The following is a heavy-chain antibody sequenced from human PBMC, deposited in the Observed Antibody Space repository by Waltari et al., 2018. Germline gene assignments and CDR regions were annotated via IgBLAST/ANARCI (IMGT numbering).Heavy chain of an antibody. D-gene: IGHD2-15*01. Sequence: EVQLVESGGGLIQPGGSLRLSCAASGFTVSRNYMRWVRQAPGKGLEWVSVIYSGGSTYYADSVKGRFTISRDNSKNTLYLQMNSLRAEDTAVYYCATKTGYCSGGSCFPYYFDYWGQGTLVTVSS. CDR3: ATKTGYCSGGSCFPYYFDY. CDR2: IYSGGST. V-gene: IGHV3-53*01. CDR1: GFTVSRNY. J-gene: IGHJ4*02.